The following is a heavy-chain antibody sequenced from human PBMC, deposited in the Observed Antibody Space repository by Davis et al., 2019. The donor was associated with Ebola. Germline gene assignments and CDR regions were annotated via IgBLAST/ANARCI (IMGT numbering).Heavy chain of an antibody. V-gene: IGHV1-69*06. Sequence: SSVKVSCKASGGTFSSYAISWVRQAPGQGLEWMGGIIPIFGTANYAQKFQGRVTITADKSTSTAYMELSSLRSEDTAVYYCARDDDDDNWFDPWGQGTLVTVSS. D-gene: IGHD1-1*01. CDR3: ARDDDDDNWFDP. CDR1: GGTFSSYA. CDR2: IIPIFGTA. J-gene: IGHJ5*02.